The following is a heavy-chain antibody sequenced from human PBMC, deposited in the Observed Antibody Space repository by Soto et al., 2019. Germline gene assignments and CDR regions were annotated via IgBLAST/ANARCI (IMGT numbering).Heavy chain of an antibody. Sequence: PSETLSLTCAVPGYSISTGYYWAWVRQPPGKGLEWIGSLYHSGSTYYNPSLKSRLTLPVDTSKNQFSLKLSSVTAADTAFYYCARDQLWGGVYFLDYWGQGALVTVSS. CDR1: GYSISTGYY. CDR3: ARDQLWGGVYFLDY. D-gene: IGHD1-26*01. J-gene: IGHJ4*02. CDR2: LYHSGST. V-gene: IGHV4-38-2*02.